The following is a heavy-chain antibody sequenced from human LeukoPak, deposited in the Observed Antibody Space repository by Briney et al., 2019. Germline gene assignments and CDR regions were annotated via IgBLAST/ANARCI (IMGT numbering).Heavy chain of an antibody. V-gene: IGHV3-23*01. Sequence: GGSLRLSCAASGFTFSSYAMSWVRQAPGKGLEWVSAISGSGGSTYYADSVKGRFTISRDNSKNTLYLQMNSLRAEDTAVYYCAREGEQLVRIGYFDYWGQGTLVTVSS. CDR3: AREGEQLVRIGYFDY. J-gene: IGHJ4*02. CDR1: GFTFSSYA. CDR2: ISGSGGST. D-gene: IGHD6-6*01.